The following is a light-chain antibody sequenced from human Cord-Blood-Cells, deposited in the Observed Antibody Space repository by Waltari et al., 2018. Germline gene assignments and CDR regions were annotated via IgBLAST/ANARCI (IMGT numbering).Light chain of an antibody. J-gene: IGLJ3*02. CDR2: GNS. Sequence: QSVLMLPPSASGAPGQSVTISRPRRSPALGAGYDVHWYQQLPGTAPKPLTYGNSNRPSRVPDRFSGSKSGTSASLAITGLQAEDEADYYCQSYDSSLSGSVFGGGTKLTVL. V-gene: IGLV1-40*01. CDR3: QSYDSSLSGSV. CDR1: SPALGAGYD.